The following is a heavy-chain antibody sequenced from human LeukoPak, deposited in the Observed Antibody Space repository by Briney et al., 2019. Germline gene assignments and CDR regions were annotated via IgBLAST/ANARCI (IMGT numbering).Heavy chain of an antibody. V-gene: IGHV1-24*01. J-gene: IGHJ4*02. CDR3: ATVNMVRGVKPFGFDY. Sequence: ASVKVSCKVSGYTLTELSMHWVRQAPGKGLEWMGGFDPEDGETIYAQKFQGRVTMTEDTSTDTAYMELSSLRSGDTAVYYCATVNMVRGVKPFGFDYWGQGTLVTVSS. CDR1: GYTLTELS. D-gene: IGHD3-10*01. CDR2: FDPEDGET.